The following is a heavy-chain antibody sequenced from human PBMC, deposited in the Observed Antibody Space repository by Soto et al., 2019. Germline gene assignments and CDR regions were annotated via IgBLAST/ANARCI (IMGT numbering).Heavy chain of an antibody. J-gene: IGHJ4*01. D-gene: IGHD3-3*01. Sequence: QVQLQQWGAGLLKPSETLSLTCAVYSGSFSGYFWSWLRQSPEKGLEWIGEINHTGSSKYNRSLKSRVTISVDTSKNQFSLKMRSVTAADTAVYYCARRDIFGYFWGQGALVTVSS. CDR1: SGSFSGYF. CDR2: INHTGSS. CDR3: ARRDIFGYF. V-gene: IGHV4-34*01.